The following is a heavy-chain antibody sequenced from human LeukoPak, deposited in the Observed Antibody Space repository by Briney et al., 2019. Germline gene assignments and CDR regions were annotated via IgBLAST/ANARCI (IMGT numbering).Heavy chain of an antibody. V-gene: IGHV3-30*18. CDR2: ISYDGSNK. D-gene: IGHD3-10*01. Sequence: PGGSLRLSCAASGFTFSSYGMHWVRQAPGKGLEWGAVISYDGSNKYYAASVKGRFTISRDNSKNTLYLQMNSLRAEDTAVYYCAKGGWGYGSGSYDYWGQGTLVTVSS. J-gene: IGHJ4*02. CDR1: GFTFSSYG. CDR3: AKGGWGYGSGSYDY.